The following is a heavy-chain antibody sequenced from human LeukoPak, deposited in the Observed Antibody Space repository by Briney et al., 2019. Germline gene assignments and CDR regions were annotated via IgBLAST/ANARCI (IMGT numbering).Heavy chain of an antibody. CDR2: ISYDGSNK. J-gene: IGHJ4*02. CDR1: GFTFSSYG. Sequence: GGSLRLSCAASGFTFSSYGMHWVRQAPGKGLEWVAVISYDGSNKYYADSVKGRFTISRDNSKNTLYLQMNSLRAEDTAVYYCAKEARWRGIVGADFDYWGQGTLVTVSS. D-gene: IGHD1-26*01. V-gene: IGHV3-30*18. CDR3: AKEARWRGIVGADFDY.